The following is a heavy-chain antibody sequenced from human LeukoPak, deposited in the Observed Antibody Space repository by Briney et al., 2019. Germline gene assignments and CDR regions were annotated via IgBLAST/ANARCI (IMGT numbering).Heavy chain of an antibody. CDR2: IYYSGNT. CDR1: GVSISSINSY. CDR3: ARDRDMSTVTTGTFDI. V-gene: IGHV4-39*07. Sequence: PSETLSLTCTVSGVSISSINSYWGWIRQPPGKGLEWIGSIYYSGNTYYNASLKSQVSISIDTSKNQFSLRLTSVTAADTAVYFCARDRDMSTVTTGTFDIWGQGTMVTVSS. J-gene: IGHJ3*02. D-gene: IGHD4-17*01.